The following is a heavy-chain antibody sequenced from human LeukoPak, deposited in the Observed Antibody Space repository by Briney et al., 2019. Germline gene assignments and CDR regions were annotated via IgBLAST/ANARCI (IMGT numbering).Heavy chain of an antibody. D-gene: IGHD3-22*01. V-gene: IGHV4-59*01. Sequence: SETLSLTCAVYGGSFSGYYWSWIRQPPGKGLEWIGYIYYSGSTNYNPSLKSRVTISVDTPKNQFSLKLSSVTAADTAVYYCARATGSITMILPPDYWGQGTLVTVSS. J-gene: IGHJ4*02. CDR3: ARATGSITMILPPDY. CDR2: IYYSGST. CDR1: GGSFSGYY.